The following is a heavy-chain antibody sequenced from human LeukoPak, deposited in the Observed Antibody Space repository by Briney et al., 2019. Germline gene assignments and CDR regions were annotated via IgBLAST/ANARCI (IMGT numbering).Heavy chain of an antibody. V-gene: IGHV1-2*02. D-gene: IGHD3-10*01. Sequence: ASVKVSCKASGYTFTGYYMQWVRQAHGQGLERMGWINPNSGGTNYAQKFQGRVTMTRDTSISTAYMELSRLRSDDTAVYYCARDRRLVRGFDPWGQGTLVTVSS. CDR1: GYTFTGYY. J-gene: IGHJ5*02. CDR3: ARDRRLVRGFDP. CDR2: INPNSGGT.